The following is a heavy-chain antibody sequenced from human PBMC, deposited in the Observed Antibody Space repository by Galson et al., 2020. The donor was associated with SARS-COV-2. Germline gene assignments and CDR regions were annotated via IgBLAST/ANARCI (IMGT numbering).Heavy chain of an antibody. CDR1: GGSISSGGYY. J-gene: IGHJ6*02. CDR3: ARADSSSWPGYNYYYDGMDV. D-gene: IGHD6-13*01. V-gene: IGHV4-31*03. Sequence: ASETLSLTCTVSGGSISSGGYYWSWIRQHPGKGLEWIGYIYYSGSTYYNPSLKSRVTISVDTSKNQFSLKLSSVTAADTAVYYCARADSSSWPGYNYYYDGMDVWGQGTTVTVSS. CDR2: IYYSGST.